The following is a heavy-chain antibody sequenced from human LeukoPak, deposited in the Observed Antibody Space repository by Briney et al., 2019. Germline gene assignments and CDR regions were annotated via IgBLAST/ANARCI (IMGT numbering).Heavy chain of an antibody. CDR3: ARQPNYYDTRGYLSHAFDI. Sequence: GESLKISCKGSGSRFTSYWIGWVRQMPGKGLEWMGIIYPDDSDTRYSPSFQGQVTISADKSITTAYLQWSSLRASDTAMYYCARQPNYYDTRGYLSHAFDIWGQGTMVTVSS. J-gene: IGHJ3*02. D-gene: IGHD3-22*01. CDR2: IYPDDSDT. CDR1: GSRFTSYW. V-gene: IGHV5-51*01.